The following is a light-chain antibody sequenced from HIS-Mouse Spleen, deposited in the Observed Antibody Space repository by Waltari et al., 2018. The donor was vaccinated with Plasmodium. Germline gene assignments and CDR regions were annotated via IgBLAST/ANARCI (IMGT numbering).Light chain of an antibody. V-gene: IGKV1-39*01. Sequence: DIQLTQSPSSLSASVGDRVTITCRASQSIISYLNWYHQKPGKAHKVLIYAASSLQRGVPSRFIGIGSGTDFTLTVSSLQPEDFATYYCQQSYSTPWTFGQGTKVEIK. J-gene: IGKJ1*01. CDR3: QQSYSTPWT. CDR2: AAS. CDR1: QSIISY.